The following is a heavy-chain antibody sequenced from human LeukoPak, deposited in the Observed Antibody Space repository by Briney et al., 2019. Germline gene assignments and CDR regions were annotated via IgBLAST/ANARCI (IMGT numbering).Heavy chain of an antibody. D-gene: IGHD2-15*01. Sequence: PGGSLRLSCAASGFTLSNFAMSWVRQTPGKGLQWVSSISVGGHSTYFADSVRGRFTLSRDNSNNIVYLQMNNLGVEDTAMYYCAKSYCSGGTCHSYLPYFFDYWGQGTLVTVSS. CDR2: ISVGGHST. CDR1: GFTLSNFA. J-gene: IGHJ4*02. CDR3: AKSYCSGGTCHSYLPYFFDY. V-gene: IGHV3-23*01.